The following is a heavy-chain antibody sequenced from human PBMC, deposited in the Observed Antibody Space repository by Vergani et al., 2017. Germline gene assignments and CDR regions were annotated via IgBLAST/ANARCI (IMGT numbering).Heavy chain of an antibody. CDR1: GFTFSSYA. J-gene: IGHJ3*02. V-gene: IGHV3-23*01. Sequence: EVQLLESGGGLVQPGGSLRLSCAASGFTFSSYAMSWVRQAPGKGLEWVSAISGSGGSTYYADSVKGRFTISRDNSKNSLYLQMNSLRAEDTAVYYCARGRYDFWSGYYKRGAFDIWGQGTMVTVSS. CDR3: ARGRYDFWSGYYKRGAFDI. CDR2: ISGSGGST. D-gene: IGHD3-3*01.